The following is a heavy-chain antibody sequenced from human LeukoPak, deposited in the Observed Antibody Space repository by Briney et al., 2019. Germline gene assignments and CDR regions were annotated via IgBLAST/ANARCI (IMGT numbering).Heavy chain of an antibody. CDR2: INPNSGGT. V-gene: IGHV1-2*02. J-gene: IGHJ4*02. Sequence: ASVKVSCKASGYTFTGYYMHWVRRAPGQGREWMGWINPNSGGTNYAQKFQGRVTMTRDTSISTAYMELSRLRSDDTAVYYCARGDFWSGYSLDYWGQGTLVTVSS. CDR3: ARGDFWSGYSLDY. CDR1: GYTFTGYY. D-gene: IGHD3-3*01.